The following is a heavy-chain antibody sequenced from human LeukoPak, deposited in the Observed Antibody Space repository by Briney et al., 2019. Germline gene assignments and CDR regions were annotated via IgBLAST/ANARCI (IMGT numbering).Heavy chain of an antibody. CDR2: INPDGSDT. CDR1: GFTFCSNW. Sequence: GGSLRLSCAASGFTFCSNWMHWIRQVPGEGLVWVARINPDGSDTSYADSVKGRFTISRDNATNTLYLQMSSLRVEDTALYYCTRDTFGARDYWGQGALVTLSS. V-gene: IGHV3-74*01. D-gene: IGHD3-10*01. J-gene: IGHJ4*02. CDR3: TRDTFGARDY.